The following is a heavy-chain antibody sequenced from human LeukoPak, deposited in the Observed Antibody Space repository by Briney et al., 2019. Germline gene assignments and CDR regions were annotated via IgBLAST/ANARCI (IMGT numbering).Heavy chain of an antibody. V-gene: IGHV3-48*01. Sequence: GGSLRLSCAASGFTFSSYSMNWVRQAPGKGLEWVSYISSSSSPIYFADSVKGRFTISRDNAKNSLYLQMNSLRAEDTAVYYCAREAYGDLDYWGQGTLVTVSS. CDR3: AREAYGDLDY. CDR2: ISSSSSPI. J-gene: IGHJ4*02. CDR1: GFTFSSYS. D-gene: IGHD4-17*01.